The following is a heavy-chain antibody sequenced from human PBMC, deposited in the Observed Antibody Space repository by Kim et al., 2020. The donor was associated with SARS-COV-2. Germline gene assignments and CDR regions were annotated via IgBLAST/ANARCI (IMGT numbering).Heavy chain of an antibody. J-gene: IGHJ4*02. Sequence: ADSVKGQFTISRDNSKNTLYLQMNSLRAEDTAVYYCAKYYPRETTAFDYWGQGTLVTVSS. D-gene: IGHD4-17*01. CDR3: AKYYPRETTAFDY. V-gene: IGHV3-23*01.